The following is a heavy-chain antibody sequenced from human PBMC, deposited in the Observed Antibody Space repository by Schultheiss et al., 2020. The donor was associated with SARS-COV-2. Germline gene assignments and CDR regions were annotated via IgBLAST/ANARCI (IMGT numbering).Heavy chain of an antibody. V-gene: IGHV3-30*01. CDR3: ARDSTSYSYYFDF. D-gene: IGHD3-16*01. J-gene: IGHJ4*02. CDR2: ISYDESNK. CDR1: GFTFSTYL. Sequence: GGSLRLSCAASGFTFSTYLMHWVRQAPGKGLEWVAVISYDESNKYYADSVKGRFTISRDNSKNTLYLQVNSLRPEDTAVYYCARDSTSYSYYFDFWGQGTLVTVSS.